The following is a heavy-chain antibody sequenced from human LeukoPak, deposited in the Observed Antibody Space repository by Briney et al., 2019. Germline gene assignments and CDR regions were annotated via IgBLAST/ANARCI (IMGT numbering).Heavy chain of an antibody. CDR1: GFSLSTSGEG. V-gene: IGHV2-5*02. Sequence: SGPTLVNPTQTLTLTCTFSGFSLSTSGEGVCWIRQPPGKALEWLALIYWDDDKRYSPSLKSRLTITKDTSKNQVVLTMTNMDPVDRATYYCAHRRTYCSGGSCYAEGFDYWGQGTLVTVSS. CDR3: AHRRTYCSGGSCYAEGFDY. D-gene: IGHD2-15*01. CDR2: IYWDDDK. J-gene: IGHJ4*02.